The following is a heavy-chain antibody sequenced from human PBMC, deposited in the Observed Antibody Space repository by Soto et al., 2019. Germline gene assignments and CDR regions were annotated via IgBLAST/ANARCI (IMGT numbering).Heavy chain of an antibody. CDR1: GGSISSGGYY. CDR3: AREGSYGYGYDAFDI. CDR2: IYYSGST. D-gene: IGHD5-18*01. V-gene: IGHV4-31*03. Sequence: PAETLSLTCTVSGGSISSGGYYWSWIRQHPGKGLEWIGYIYYSGSTYYNPSLKSRVTISVDRSKNQFSLKLSSVPAADTAVYYCAREGSYGYGYDAFDIWGQGTMVTVSS. J-gene: IGHJ3*02.